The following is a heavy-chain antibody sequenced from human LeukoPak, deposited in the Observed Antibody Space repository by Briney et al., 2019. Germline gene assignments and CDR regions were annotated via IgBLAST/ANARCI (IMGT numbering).Heavy chain of an antibody. J-gene: IGHJ4*01. V-gene: IGHV3-23*01. Sequence: GGSLRLSCAASGFTFSTYAMNWVRQAPGKGLEWVSIITGSGDTTYCADSVKGRFTTSGDNSKNTLYLQMNSLRAEDTAVYYCARDDAGYPYGYWGHGTLVTVSS. CDR1: GFTFSTYA. CDR3: ARDDAGYPYGY. D-gene: IGHD5-12*01. CDR2: ITGSGDTT.